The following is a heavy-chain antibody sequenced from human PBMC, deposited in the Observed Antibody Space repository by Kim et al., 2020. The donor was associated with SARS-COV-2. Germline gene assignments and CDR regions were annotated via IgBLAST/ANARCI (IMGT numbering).Heavy chain of an antibody. CDR2: IYTSGST. V-gene: IGHV4-4*07. Sequence: SETLSLTCTVSGGSISSYYWSWIRQPAGKGLEWIGRIYTSGSTNYNPSLKSRVTMLVDMSKNQFSLKLSSVTAADTAVYYCARTLSPYYYGSGTLYGMDVWGQGTTVTVSS. CDR3: ARTLSPYYYGSGTLYGMDV. J-gene: IGHJ6*02. D-gene: IGHD3-10*01. CDR1: GGSISSYY.